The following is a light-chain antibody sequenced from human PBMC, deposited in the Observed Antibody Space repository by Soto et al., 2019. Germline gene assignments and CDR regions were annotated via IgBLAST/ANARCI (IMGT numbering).Light chain of an antibody. CDR2: DAT. J-gene: IGKJ4*01. V-gene: IGKV3-11*01. CDR1: HSVSSY. CDR3: QQRSNWLLT. Sequence: EIVLTEAPATLSLSPGERASLSCRARHSVSSYLAWYQQKPGQAPRLLIYDATNRATGLPDSFSGSRSATDFTLTTSSLEPEDLAVYYCQQRSNWLLTFGGGTNVDI.